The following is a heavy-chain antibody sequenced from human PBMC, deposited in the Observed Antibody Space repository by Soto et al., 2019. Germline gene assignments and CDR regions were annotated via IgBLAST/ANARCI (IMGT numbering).Heavy chain of an antibody. D-gene: IGHD2-21*01. Sequence: GGSPRLSCAASGFTFSSYVMSWVRQAPGKGLEWVSAIGGSGGYTYYADSVKGRFTISRDSSKNTLYLQMNSLRAEDTAVYYCAKALIVVDTDYGMDVWGQGTTVTVPS. CDR1: GFTFSSYV. CDR2: IGGSGGYT. J-gene: IGHJ6*02. V-gene: IGHV3-23*01. CDR3: AKALIVVDTDYGMDV.